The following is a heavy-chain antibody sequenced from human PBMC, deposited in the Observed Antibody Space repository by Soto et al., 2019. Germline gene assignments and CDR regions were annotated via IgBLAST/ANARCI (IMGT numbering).Heavy chain of an antibody. J-gene: IGHJ4*02. CDR3: AKSPFIVVVPAAIPY. D-gene: IGHD2-2*01. CDR2: ISGSGGST. V-gene: IGHV3-23*01. Sequence: LRLSCAASGFTFSSYAMSWVRQAPGKGLEWVSAISGSGGSTYYADSVKSRFTISRDNSKNTLYLQMNSLRAEDTAVYYCAKSPFIVVVPAAIPYWGQGTLVTVSS. CDR1: GFTFSSYA.